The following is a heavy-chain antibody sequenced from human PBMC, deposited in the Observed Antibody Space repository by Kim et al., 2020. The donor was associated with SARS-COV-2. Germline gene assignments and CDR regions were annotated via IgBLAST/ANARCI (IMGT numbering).Heavy chain of an antibody. CDR2: IKQDGSEK. V-gene: IGHV3-7*03. D-gene: IGHD3-22*01. CDR1: GFTFSRYW. Sequence: GGSLRLSCAASGFTFSRYWMTWVRQAPGKGLEWVANIKQDGSEKYYVDSVKGRFTISRDNAKNSLYLQMNSLRAEDTAMYYCARWAPYYYDSSGSNFDYWGQGTLVTVSS. J-gene: IGHJ4*02. CDR3: ARWAPYYYDSSGSNFDY.